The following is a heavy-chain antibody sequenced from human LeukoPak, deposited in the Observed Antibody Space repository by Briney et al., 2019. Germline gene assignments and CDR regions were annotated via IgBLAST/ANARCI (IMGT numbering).Heavy chain of an antibody. J-gene: IGHJ4*02. D-gene: IGHD2-2*01. CDR3: ARVEHEVPAAMAYYFDY. CDR1: GFTFSSYW. V-gene: IGHV3-7*01. Sequence: GGSLRLSSAASGFTFSSYWMSWVRQAPGKGLEWVANIKQDGSEKYYVDSVKGRFTISRDNAKNSLYLQMNSLRAEGTAVYYCARVEHEVPAAMAYYFDYWGQGTLVTVSS. CDR2: IKQDGSEK.